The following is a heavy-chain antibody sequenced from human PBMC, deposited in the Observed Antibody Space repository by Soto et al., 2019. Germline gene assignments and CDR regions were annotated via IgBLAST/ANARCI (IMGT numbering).Heavy chain of an antibody. J-gene: IGHJ3*02. V-gene: IGHV1-69*08. D-gene: IGHD4-17*01. CDR1: GGTFSSYT. CDR3: ARDGHDCGEEVIHDAFDI. CDR2: IIPILGIA. Sequence: QVQLVQSGAEVKKPGSSVKVSCKASGGTFSSYTISWVRQAPGQGLEWMGRIIPILGIANYAQRFQGRVTITADKSKSTADMELSSLRSEDTAVYYCARDGHDCGEEVIHDAFDIWGQGTMVTVSS.